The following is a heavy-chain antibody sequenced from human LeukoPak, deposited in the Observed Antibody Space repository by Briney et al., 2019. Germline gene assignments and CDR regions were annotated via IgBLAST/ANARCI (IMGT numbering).Heavy chain of an antibody. Sequence: PGGSLRLSCAASGFTFSGYWMHWVRQAPGKGLVWVSRIHSDGSSTSYADSVRGRFTISRDDAKSTLYLQMNSLRAEDTAVYYCARAIAAAGTDWGQGTLVTVSS. CDR3: ARAIAAAGTD. J-gene: IGHJ4*02. CDR2: IHSDGSST. V-gene: IGHV3-74*01. D-gene: IGHD6-13*01. CDR1: GFTFSGYW.